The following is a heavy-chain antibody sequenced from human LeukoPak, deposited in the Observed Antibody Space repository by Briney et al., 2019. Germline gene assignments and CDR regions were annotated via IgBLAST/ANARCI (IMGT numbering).Heavy chain of an antibody. J-gene: IGHJ6*03. CDR2: IYHSGST. V-gene: IGHV4-38-2*02. D-gene: IGHD2-2*01. Sequence: SETLSLTCTVSGYSISSGYYWGWIRQPPGKGLEWIGSIYHSGSTYYNPSLKSRVTISVDTSKNQFSLKLSSVTAADTAVYYCARDSLKHIVVVPAAISGYMDVWGKGTTVTVSS. CDR1: GYSISSGYY. CDR3: ARDSLKHIVVVPAAISGYMDV.